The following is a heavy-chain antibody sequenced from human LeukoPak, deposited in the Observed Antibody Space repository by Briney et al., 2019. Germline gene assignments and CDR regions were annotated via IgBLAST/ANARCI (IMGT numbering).Heavy chain of an antibody. D-gene: IGHD6-13*01. Sequence: SVKVSCKASGGTFSSYAISWVRQAPGQGLEWMGRIIPIFGTGNYAQKFQGRVTITTDESTSTAYMELSSLRSEDTAVYYCARGLRVWQQLVYDAFDIWGQGTMVTVSS. J-gene: IGHJ3*02. V-gene: IGHV1-69*05. CDR2: IIPIFGTG. CDR3: ARGLRVWQQLVYDAFDI. CDR1: GGTFSSYA.